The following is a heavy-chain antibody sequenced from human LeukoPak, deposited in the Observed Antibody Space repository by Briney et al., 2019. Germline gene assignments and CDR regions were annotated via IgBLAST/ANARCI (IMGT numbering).Heavy chain of an antibody. CDR2: IYYSGST. D-gene: IGHD3-16*01. CDR3: ARAVDRGGTANRFDP. V-gene: IGHV4-59*01. CDR1: GDSISSYY. J-gene: IGHJ5*02. Sequence: SETLSLTCTVSGDSISSYYWSWIRQPPGKGLEWIGYIYYSGSTNYNPSLKSRVTISVDTSKNQFSLKLSSVTAADTAVYYCARAVDRGGTANRFDPWGQGTLVTVSS.